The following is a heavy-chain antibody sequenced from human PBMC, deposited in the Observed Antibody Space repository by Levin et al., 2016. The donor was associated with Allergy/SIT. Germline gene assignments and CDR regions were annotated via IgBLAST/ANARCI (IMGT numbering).Heavy chain of an antibody. CDR1: GFIFSRYG. J-gene: IGHJ5*02. CDR2: ISHDGATE. V-gene: IGHV3-30-3*01. D-gene: IGHD2-8*02. Sequence: GESLKISCEASGFIFSRYGFHWLRRAPGKGLEWLSFISHDGATEDYSDSVKGRFTLFRDNPPNTVYLQMNNLRPDDTAIYYCARAHLPLTGGGAWTWFDPWGRGTQVTVSS. CDR3: ARAHLPLTGGGAWTWFDP.